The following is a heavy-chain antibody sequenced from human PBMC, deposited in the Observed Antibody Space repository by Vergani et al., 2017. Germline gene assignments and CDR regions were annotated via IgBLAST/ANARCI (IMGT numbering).Heavy chain of an antibody. V-gene: IGHV5-51*01. CDR1: ESSFISNE. Sequence: EKQLVQSGSETKKPGESLKISCKYSESSFISNEIAWVRQMSGKGLQWMGNINPIDSKIAYSPSFQGQAIMSLDKSITTAYLQWRSLKASDTAIYYCTRHVPCGDGACLHFDQWSQGTQVTVSS. CDR3: TRHVPCGDGACLHFDQ. CDR2: INPIDSKI. J-gene: IGHJ4*02. D-gene: IGHD2-21*01.